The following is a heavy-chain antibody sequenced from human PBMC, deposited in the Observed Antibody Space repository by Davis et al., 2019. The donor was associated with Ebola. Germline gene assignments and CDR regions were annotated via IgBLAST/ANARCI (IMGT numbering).Heavy chain of an antibody. J-gene: IGHJ3*02. V-gene: IGHV4-34*01. CDR3: ARYCRSSTCADDAFDI. Sequence: SETLSLTCAVYGGSFNTYYWNWIRQSPGKGLEWIGEISHSGGANYNPSLKSRVTISVDTSKNQFSLRLASVTAADTAVFYCARYCRSSTCADDAFDIWGQGTLVTVFS. CDR1: GGSFNTYY. CDR2: ISHSGGA. D-gene: IGHD2/OR15-2a*01.